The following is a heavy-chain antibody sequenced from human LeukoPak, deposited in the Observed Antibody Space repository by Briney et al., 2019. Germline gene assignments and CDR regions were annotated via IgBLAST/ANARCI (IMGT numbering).Heavy chain of an antibody. D-gene: IGHD3-10*01. CDR3: ARVFEGVEDS. CDR2: IYSGGST. CDR1: GFTVSNNY. J-gene: IGHJ4*02. V-gene: IGHV3-53*01. Sequence: PGGSLRLSCAASGFTVSNNYMSWVRQAPGKGLEWVSVIYSGGSTYYADSVKGRFTISRDTSKNTLYLQMNSLRAEDTDVYYCARVFEGVEDSWGQGTLVTVSS.